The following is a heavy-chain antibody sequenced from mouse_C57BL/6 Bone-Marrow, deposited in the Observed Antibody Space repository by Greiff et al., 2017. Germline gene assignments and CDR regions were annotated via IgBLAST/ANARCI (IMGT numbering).Heavy chain of an antibody. J-gene: IGHJ2*01. V-gene: IGHV1-5*01. CDR1: GYTFTSYW. CDR2: IYPGNSDT. Sequence: DVKLQESGTVLARPGASVKMSCKTSGYTFTSYWMHWVKQRPGQGLEWIGAIYPGNSDTSYNQKFKGKAKLTAVTSASTAYMELSSLTNEDSAVYYCTREYGYDEIYVDYWGQGTTLTVSS. CDR3: TREYGYDEIYVDY. D-gene: IGHD2-2*01.